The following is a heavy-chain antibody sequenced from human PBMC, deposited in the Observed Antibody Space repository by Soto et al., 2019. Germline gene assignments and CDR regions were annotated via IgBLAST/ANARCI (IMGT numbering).Heavy chain of an antibody. CDR2: IVPVLGTA. D-gene: IGHD3-16*01. CDR3: ARDSPGGGYYYGMDV. J-gene: IGHJ6*02. V-gene: IGHV1-69*01. CDR1: GGSFSSYS. Sequence: QGQLEQSGAEVRRPGSSVKVSCKASGGSFSSYSISWVRQAPGHGLEWMGRIVPVLGTANSAQKFQGRVAFSADVSTATAYMEVRSLRSDDTAIYFCARDSPGGGYYYGMDVWGQGTTVIVSS.